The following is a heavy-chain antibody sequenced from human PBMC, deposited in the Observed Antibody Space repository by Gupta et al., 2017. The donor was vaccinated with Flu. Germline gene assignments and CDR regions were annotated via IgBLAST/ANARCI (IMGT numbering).Heavy chain of an antibody. V-gene: IGHV3-30*18. CDR2: ISYDGSNK. CDR3: AKVTSSSWYDFDY. CDR1: GFTFSRYG. D-gene: IGHD6-13*01. Sequence: QVQLVESGGGVVQPGRSLRLSCAASGFTFSRYGMHWVRQAPGKGLEWVAVISYDGSNKYYADSVKGRFTISRDNSKNTLYLQMNSLRAEDTAVYYCAKVTSSSWYDFDYWGQGTLVTVSS. J-gene: IGHJ4*02.